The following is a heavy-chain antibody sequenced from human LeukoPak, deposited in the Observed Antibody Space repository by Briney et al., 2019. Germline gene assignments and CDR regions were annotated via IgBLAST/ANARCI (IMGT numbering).Heavy chain of an antibody. CDR3: ARGQGTVTTH. V-gene: IGHV4-34*01. CDR2: INHSGST. D-gene: IGHD4-17*01. CDR1: GGSFSGYY. Sequence: PSETLSLTCAVYGGSFSGYYWSWIRQPPGKGLEWIGEINHSGSTNYNPSLKSRVTISLDTSKNQFSLKLTSVTAEDTAVYYCARGQGTVTTHWGQGTLVTVSS. J-gene: IGHJ4*02.